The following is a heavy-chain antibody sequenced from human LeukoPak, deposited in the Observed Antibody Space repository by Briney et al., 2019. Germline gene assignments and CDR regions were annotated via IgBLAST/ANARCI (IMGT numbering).Heavy chain of an antibody. CDR2: IYYTGNM. CDR1: GGSIINDY. CDR3: ARGGDRSSWSIDY. Sequence: SETLSLTCNVSGGSIINDYWNWIRQPPGKGLEWIGYIYYTGNMLYSPPLKSRVTISVDTSKNQFSLKLKSVTAADTAVYYCARGGDRSSWSIDYWGQGTLVTVSS. J-gene: IGHJ4*02. V-gene: IGHV4-59*12. D-gene: IGHD6-13*01.